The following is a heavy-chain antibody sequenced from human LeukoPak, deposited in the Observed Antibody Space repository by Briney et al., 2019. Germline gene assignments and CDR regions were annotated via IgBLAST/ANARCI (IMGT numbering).Heavy chain of an antibody. CDR2: IKQDGSDK. CDR3: ARGRKFYDY. D-gene: IGHD1-14*01. CDR1: GFTFSNYW. Sequence: GGSLRLSCAASGFTFSNYWMSWVRQAPGKGLEWVANIKQDGSDKDYVDSVKGRFTISRDNAKNSLCLQMNSLRAEDTAVFHCARGRKFYDYWGQGTLVSVSS. J-gene: IGHJ4*02. V-gene: IGHV3-7*04.